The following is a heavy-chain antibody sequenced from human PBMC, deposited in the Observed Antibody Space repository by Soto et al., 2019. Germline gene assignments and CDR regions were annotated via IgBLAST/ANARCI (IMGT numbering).Heavy chain of an antibody. D-gene: IGHD6-19*01. CDR1: GFTFSDYY. CDR3: ARAKSAGCGDAFDI. V-gene: IGHV3-11*05. CDR2: IAGTSYYT. J-gene: IGHJ3*02. Sequence: QVQLVESGGGLVEPGGSLRLSCGASGFTFSDYYMTWIRQAPGKELEWVSSIAGTSYYTNYADSVKGRFIISRDNAKDPLYLQMKSLRAEDTAVYYCARAKSAGCGDAFDIWGQGTVVTVYS.